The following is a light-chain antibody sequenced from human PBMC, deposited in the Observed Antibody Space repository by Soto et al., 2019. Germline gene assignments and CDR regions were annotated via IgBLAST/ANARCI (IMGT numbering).Light chain of an antibody. CDR1: QSVSSY. CDR3: QQRSNWPRT. CDR2: DAS. Sequence: EIVLTQSPVTLSLSPGERATLSCSASQSVSSYLAWYQQKPGQAPRLLIYDASNRATGIPARFSGSVSGTDFTLTISSLEREDFAVYYCQQRSNWPRTVGQGTKVDIK. J-gene: IGKJ1*01. V-gene: IGKV3-11*01.